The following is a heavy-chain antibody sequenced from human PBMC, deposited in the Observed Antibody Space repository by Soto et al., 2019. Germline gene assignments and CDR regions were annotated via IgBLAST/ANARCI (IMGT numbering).Heavy chain of an antibody. CDR3: AKDESRYCTDTSCYPMDV. J-gene: IGHJ6*02. V-gene: IGHV3-30*18. Sequence: PGGSLRLSCAASGFTFSTYGMHWVRQAPGKGLEWVAVISYDGRNKYYADSVKGRFAISRDNSKNVLFLQMNSLRAEDTSVYYCAKDESRYCTDTSCYPMDVWGQGTTVTVSS. D-gene: IGHD2-2*01. CDR2: ISYDGRNK. CDR1: GFTFSTYG.